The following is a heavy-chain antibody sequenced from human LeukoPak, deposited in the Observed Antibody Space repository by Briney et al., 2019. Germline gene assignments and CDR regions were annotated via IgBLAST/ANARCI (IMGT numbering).Heavy chain of an antibody. CDR1: GFTFDDYA. D-gene: IGHD5-18*01. J-gene: IGHJ4*02. CDR3: AKGGPRRGYSYGYADY. Sequence: GRSLRLSCAASGFTFDDYAMHWVRQAPGKGLEWVSGISWNSGSIGYADSVKGRFTISRDNAKNSLYLQMNSLRAEDTALYYCAKGGPRRGYSYGYADYWGQGTLSPSPQ. CDR2: ISWNSGSI. V-gene: IGHV3-9*01.